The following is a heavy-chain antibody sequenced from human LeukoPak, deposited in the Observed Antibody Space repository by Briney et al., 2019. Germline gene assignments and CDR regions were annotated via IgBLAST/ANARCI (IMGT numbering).Heavy chain of an antibody. V-gene: IGHV4-59*01. CDR3: ARGSYSGSYYY. J-gene: IGHJ4*02. D-gene: IGHD1-26*01. CDR1: GGSISSYY. Sequence: SETLSLTCTVSGGSISSYYWSWIRQPPGKGLEWIGYIYYSGSTNYNPSLKSRVTISVDTSKNQLSLKLSSVTAADTAVYYCARGSYSGSYYYWGQGTLVTVSS. CDR2: IYYSGST.